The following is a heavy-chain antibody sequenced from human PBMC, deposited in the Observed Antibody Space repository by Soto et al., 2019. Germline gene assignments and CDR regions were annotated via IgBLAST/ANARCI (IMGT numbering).Heavy chain of an antibody. CDR3: AKEGEDIVVVPAASNWFDP. V-gene: IGHV3-30*18. Sequence: GGSLRLSCAASGFTFSSYGMHWVRQAPGKGLGWVAVISYDGSNKYYADSVKGRFTISRDNSKNTLYLQMNSLRAEDTAVYYCAKEGEDIVVVPAASNWFDPWGQGTLVTVSS. D-gene: IGHD2-2*01. CDR1: GFTFSSYG. CDR2: ISYDGSNK. J-gene: IGHJ5*02.